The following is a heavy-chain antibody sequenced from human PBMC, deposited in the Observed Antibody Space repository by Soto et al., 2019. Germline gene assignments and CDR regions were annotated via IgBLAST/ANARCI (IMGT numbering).Heavy chain of an antibody. V-gene: IGHV3-23*01. CDR2: ISGSGGST. Sequence: GALRLSCAASGFTFSSYAMSWVRQAPGKGLEWVSAISGSGGSTYYADSVKGRFTISRDNSKNTLYLQMNSLRAEDTAVYYCAKTRNLIPHPGAFDIWGQGTMVTVSS. D-gene: IGHD1-1*01. J-gene: IGHJ3*02. CDR1: GFTFSSYA. CDR3: AKTRNLIPHPGAFDI.